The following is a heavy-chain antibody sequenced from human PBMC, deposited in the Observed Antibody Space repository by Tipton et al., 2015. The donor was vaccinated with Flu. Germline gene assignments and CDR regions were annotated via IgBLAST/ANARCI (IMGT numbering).Heavy chain of an antibody. CDR1: GGSMNNYFWSSYY. V-gene: IGHV4-4*07. CDR2: IYSTDST. D-gene: IGHD3-10*01. CDR3: AAAPYGSGSWDF. J-gene: IGHJ1*01. Sequence: LRLSCTVSGGSMNNYFWSSYYWSWIRQPAGKGLEWIGRIYSTDSTSYNPSVKSRVTMSVDTSKNQFSLKLTSLTAADTAIYYCAAAPYGSGSWDFWGQGTLVTVSS.